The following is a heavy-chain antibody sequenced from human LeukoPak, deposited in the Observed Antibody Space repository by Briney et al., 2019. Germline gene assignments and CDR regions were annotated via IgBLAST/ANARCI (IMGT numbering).Heavy chain of an antibody. V-gene: IGHV1-8*01. CDR2: MNPNSGNT. CDR3: ARANKYYDILTAYSRFDY. D-gene: IGHD3-9*01. CDR1: EYTFTSYD. Sequence: ASVKVSCKASEYTFTSYDINWVRQATGQGLEWMGWMNPNSGNTGYAQKLQGRVTMTRNTSISTAYMELSSLRSEDTAVYYCARANKYYDILTAYSRFDYWGQGTLVTVSS. J-gene: IGHJ4*02.